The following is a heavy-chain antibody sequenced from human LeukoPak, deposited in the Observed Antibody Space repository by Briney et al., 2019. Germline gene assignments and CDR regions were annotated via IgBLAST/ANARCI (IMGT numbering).Heavy chain of an antibody. V-gene: IGHV3-7*01. CDR3: ARDSGTWSWSGGYFDY. J-gene: IGHJ4*02. CDR1: GFTFSSYW. D-gene: IGHD3-10*01. Sequence: PGRSLRLSCAVSGFTFSSYWMSWVRQAPGKGLEWVANIKQDGTEIYYVDSVRGRFTISRDNAKNSLYLQMNSLRAEDTAGYYCARDSGTWSWSGGYFDYWGQGTLVTVSS. CDR2: IKQDGTEI.